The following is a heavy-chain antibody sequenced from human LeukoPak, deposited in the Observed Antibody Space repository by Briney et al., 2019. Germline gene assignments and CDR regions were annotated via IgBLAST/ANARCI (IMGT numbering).Heavy chain of an antibody. D-gene: IGHD5-18*01. CDR3: ARGRRIQPNYYYYYYMDV. CDR1: GGSFSDYY. J-gene: IGHJ6*03. V-gene: IGHV4-34*01. CDR2: INHSGST. Sequence: SETLSLTCAVYGGSFSDYYWSWIRQPPGKGLEWIGEINHSGSTNYNPSLKSRVTISVDTSKNHFSLKLSSVTAAETAVYYCARGRRIQPNYYYYYYMDVWGKGTTVTVSS.